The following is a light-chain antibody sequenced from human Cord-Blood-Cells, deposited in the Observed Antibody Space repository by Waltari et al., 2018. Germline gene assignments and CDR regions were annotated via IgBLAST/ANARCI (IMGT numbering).Light chain of an antibody. Sequence: AIRLTQSPSSFSASTGDRVTITCRASQGISSDLAWYQQKPGKAPKLLIYAASTLQSGVPSGFSGSGAGTDVTLTISCLQSEDFATYYGQQYYSYPKTFGQGTKLEIK. J-gene: IGKJ2*01. CDR1: QGISSD. CDR2: AAS. V-gene: IGKV1-8*01. CDR3: QQYYSYPKT.